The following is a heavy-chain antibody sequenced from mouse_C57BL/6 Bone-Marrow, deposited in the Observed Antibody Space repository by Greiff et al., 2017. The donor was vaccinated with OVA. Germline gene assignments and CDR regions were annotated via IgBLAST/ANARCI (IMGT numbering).Heavy chain of an antibody. Sequence: QVQLQQSGAELARPGASVKLSCKASGYTFTSYGISWVKQRTGQGLEWIGEIYPRSGNTSYNEKFTGKATLTADKSSSTAYMELRSLTSEDSAVYFCARGYYYLAYWGQGTLVTVSA. CDR2: IYPRSGNT. V-gene: IGHV1-81*01. CDR3: ARGYYYLAY. J-gene: IGHJ3*01. CDR1: GYTFTSYG. D-gene: IGHD1-1*01.